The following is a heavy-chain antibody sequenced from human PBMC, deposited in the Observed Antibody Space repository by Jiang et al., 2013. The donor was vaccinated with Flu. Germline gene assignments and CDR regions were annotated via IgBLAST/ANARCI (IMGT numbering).Heavy chain of an antibody. Sequence: KPTQTLTLTCTFSGFSLSTSGVGVGWIRQPPGKALEWLALIYWDDDKRYSPSLKSRLTITKDTSKNQVVLTMTNMDPVDTATYYCAHSVGLELLWFGESNWFDPWGQGTLVTVSS. CDR2: IYWDDDK. J-gene: IGHJ5*02. V-gene: IGHV2-5*02. D-gene: IGHD3-10*01. CDR3: AHSVGLELLWFGESNWFDP. CDR1: GFSLSTSGVG.